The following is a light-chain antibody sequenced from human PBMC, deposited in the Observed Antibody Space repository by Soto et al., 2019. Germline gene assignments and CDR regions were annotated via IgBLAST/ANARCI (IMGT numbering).Light chain of an antibody. CDR1: QSVGKY. CDR2: DAS. V-gene: IGKV3-20*01. J-gene: IGKJ1*01. CDR3: QQYGSSSWT. Sequence: EIVMTQSPATLSLSPGERATLSCRASQSVGKYLVWYQQKPGQAPRLLIYDASNRATGIPARFSGSGSGTEFTLTISRLEPEDFAVYYCQQYGSSSWTFGQGTKVDI.